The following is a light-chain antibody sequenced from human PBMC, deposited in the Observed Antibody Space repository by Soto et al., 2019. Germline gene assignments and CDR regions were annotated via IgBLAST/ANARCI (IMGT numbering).Light chain of an antibody. V-gene: IGKV3-15*01. Sequence: EIVMTQSPATMSVSPGERAAVPCMASQRVSSNLAWYQQKPGQAPRLLISGSSSRGTGIAARCSGSGSGAEFTLAIGSLQSEALAVYDCHQYNNWPLTCGGGTKVDIK. CDR3: HQYNNWPLT. CDR2: GSS. CDR1: QRVSSN. J-gene: IGKJ4*01.